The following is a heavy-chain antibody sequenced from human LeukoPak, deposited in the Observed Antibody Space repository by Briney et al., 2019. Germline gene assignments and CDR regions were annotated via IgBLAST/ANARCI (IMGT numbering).Heavy chain of an antibody. D-gene: IGHD6-13*01. CDR1: GGTFSSYA. CDR2: IIPIFGTG. Sequence: SVKVSCKASGGTFSSYAISWVRQAPGQGLEWMGGIIPIFGTGNYAQKFQGRVTIAADESTSTACMELSSLRSEDTAVYYCARGISIAAAGYYFDYWGQGTLVTVSS. V-gene: IGHV1-69*13. CDR3: ARGISIAAAGYYFDY. J-gene: IGHJ4*02.